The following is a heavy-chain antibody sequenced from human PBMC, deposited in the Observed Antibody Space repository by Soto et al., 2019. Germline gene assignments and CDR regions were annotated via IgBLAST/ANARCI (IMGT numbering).Heavy chain of an antibody. D-gene: IGHD2-2*03. J-gene: IGHJ4*02. CDR1: GFTFSTSA. CDR2: ISDSGST. CDR3: AKVWGEDGYCTRTSCLYYFPH. Sequence: EVQLLESGGGLVQPGGSLRLSCEASGFTFSTSAMSWFRQSPGKGLDWVSTISDSGSTYYADSVKGRFTISRDNSKNTLYLQRNSLRAEDTAGYYCAKVWGEDGYCTRTSCLYYFPHWGQGALVTVSS. V-gene: IGHV3-23*01.